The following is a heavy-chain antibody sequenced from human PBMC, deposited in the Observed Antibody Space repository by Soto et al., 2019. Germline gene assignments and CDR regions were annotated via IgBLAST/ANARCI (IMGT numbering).Heavy chain of an antibody. D-gene: IGHD4-4*01. J-gene: IGHJ4*02. CDR3: ARGNHNYDYFDY. CDR2: ISRTGNVV. CDR1: GFTFTNNE. Sequence: PGGSLRLSCAASGFTFTNNEMNWVRQAPGKGLECISYISRTGNVVLYADSVKGRFTISRDNAKNSLFLQMNSLRAEDTAVYYCARGNHNYDYFDYWGQGALVTVSS. V-gene: IGHV3-48*03.